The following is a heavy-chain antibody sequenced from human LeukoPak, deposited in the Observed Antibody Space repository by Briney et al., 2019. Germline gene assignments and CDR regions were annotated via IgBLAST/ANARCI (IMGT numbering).Heavy chain of an antibody. CDR2: ISGSSSYI. V-gene: IGHV3-21*01. CDR3: AREHYFYYMDG. J-gene: IGHJ6*03. Sequence: GGSLRLSCAASGFTFSSYSMNWVRQAPGKGLEWVSSISGSSSYIYYADSVKGRFTISRDNAENSLYLQMNSLRAEDTAVYYCAREHYFYYMDGWGKGTTVTVSS. CDR1: GFTFSSYS.